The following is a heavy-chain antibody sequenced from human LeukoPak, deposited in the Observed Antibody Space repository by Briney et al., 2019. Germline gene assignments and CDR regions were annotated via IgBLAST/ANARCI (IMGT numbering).Heavy chain of an antibody. J-gene: IGHJ4*02. CDR3: ANTLPRLRRYVDTAMVYFDY. V-gene: IGHV3-30*02. CDR2: IRYDGSNK. CDR1: GFTFSSYG. Sequence: PGGSLRLSCAASGFTFSSYGMHWVRQAPGKGLEWVAFIRYDGSNKYYADSVKGRFTISRDNSKNTLYLQMNSLRAEDTAVYYCANTLPRLRRYVDTAMVYFDYWGQGTLVTVSS. D-gene: IGHD5-18*01.